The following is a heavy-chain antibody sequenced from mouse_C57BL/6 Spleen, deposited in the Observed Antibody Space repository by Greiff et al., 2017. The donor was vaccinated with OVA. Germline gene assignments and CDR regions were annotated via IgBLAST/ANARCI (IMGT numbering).Heavy chain of an antibody. Sequence: EVMLVESEGGLVQPGSSMKLSCTASGFTFSDYYMAWVRQVPEKGLEWVANISYDGGSTYYLDSLKSRFIISRDNAKNILYLQMRSLKSEDTATYYCARDSLERGCDYWGQGTPLTVSS. CDR2: ISYDGGST. V-gene: IGHV5-16*01. J-gene: IGHJ2*01. CDR1: GFTFSDYY. CDR3: ARDSLERGCDY. D-gene: IGHD6-2*01.